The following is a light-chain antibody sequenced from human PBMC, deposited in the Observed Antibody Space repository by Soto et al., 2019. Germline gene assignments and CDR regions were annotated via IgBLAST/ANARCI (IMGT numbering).Light chain of an antibody. J-gene: IGKJ4*01. CDR1: QRVSSY. CDR3: QQYSSWPPLT. V-gene: IGKV3-15*01. CDR2: GAS. Sequence: EIVMTQSPATLSVSPGERATLSCRASQRVSSYLAWYQQKPGQAPRLLIYGASTRAIGIPARFSGSGSGTEFTLTISSLQSEDFAVYYCQQYSSWPPLTFGGGTKVEIK.